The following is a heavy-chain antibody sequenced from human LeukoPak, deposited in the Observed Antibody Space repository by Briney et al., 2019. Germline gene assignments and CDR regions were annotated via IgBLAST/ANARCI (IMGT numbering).Heavy chain of an antibody. J-gene: IGHJ4*02. CDR2: IIPILGIA. Sequence: SVKVSCKASGYTFTSYAISWVRQAPGQGLEWMGRIIPILGIANYAQKFQGRVTITADKSTSTAYMELSSLRSEDTAVYYCARDPNQFDYWGQGTLVTVSS. CDR1: GYTFTSYA. D-gene: IGHD7-27*01. CDR3: ARDPNQFDY. V-gene: IGHV1-69*04.